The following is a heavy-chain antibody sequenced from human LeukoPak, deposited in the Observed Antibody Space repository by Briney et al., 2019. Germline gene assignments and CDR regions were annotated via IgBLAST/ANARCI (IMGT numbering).Heavy chain of an antibody. J-gene: IGHJ4*02. V-gene: IGHV4-34*01. D-gene: IGHD3-22*01. Sequence: SETLSLTCAVYGGSFSGYYWSWIRQPPGKGLEWIGEINHSGSTNYNPSLKSRVTISVDTSKNQFSLKLSSVTAADTAVYYCARDVSGYYLYWGQGTLVTVSS. CDR1: GGSFSGYY. CDR2: INHSGST. CDR3: ARDVSGYYLY.